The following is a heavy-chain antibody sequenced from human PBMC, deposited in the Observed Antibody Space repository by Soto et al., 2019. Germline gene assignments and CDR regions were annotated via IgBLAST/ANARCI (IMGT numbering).Heavy chain of an antibody. Sequence: GGSLRLSCVTSGFTFSTYGMTWVRQAPGKGLEWVSYGGSGGSRYYAESVKGRFTISRDNSKNTLSLEMNSLRAEDTATYYCVKFRGRAYPYYYMDVTGKLTTVTVSS. V-gene: IGHV3-23*01. CDR3: VKFRGRAYPYYYMDV. CDR1: GFTFSTYG. J-gene: IGHJ6*03. CDR2: GGSGGSR. D-gene: IGHD3-10*01.